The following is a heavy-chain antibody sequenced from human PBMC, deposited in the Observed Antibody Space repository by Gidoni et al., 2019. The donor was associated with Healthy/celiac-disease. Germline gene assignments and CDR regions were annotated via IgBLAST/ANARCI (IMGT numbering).Heavy chain of an antibody. Sequence: EVQLVESGGGLVTPGRSLRLSCTASGFTFGDYAMSWFRQAPGKGLEWVGFIRSKAYGGTTEYAASVKGRFTISRDDSKSIAYLQMNSLKTEDTAVYYCTRDRQGGISFYWGQGTLVTVSS. CDR1: GFTFGDYA. J-gene: IGHJ4*02. D-gene: IGHD2-21*01. V-gene: IGHV3-49*05. CDR2: IRSKAYGGTT. CDR3: TRDRQGGISFY.